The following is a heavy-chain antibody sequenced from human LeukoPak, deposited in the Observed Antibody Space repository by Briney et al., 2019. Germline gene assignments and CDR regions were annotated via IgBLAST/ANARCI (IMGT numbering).Heavy chain of an antibody. D-gene: IGHD5-24*01. V-gene: IGHV3-43*01. CDR2: ITWDATKT. J-gene: IGHJ4*02. Sequence: GRSLRLSCAASGFTFDDYSMHWVRQAPGRGLEWVSLITWDATKTYYADSVRGRFTVSRDDSKNSLYLQMNSLTTEDTALYYCAKGRIPGTTSTFNYFDYWGQGTLVSVSS. CDR1: GFTFDDYS. CDR3: AKGRIPGTTSTFNYFDY.